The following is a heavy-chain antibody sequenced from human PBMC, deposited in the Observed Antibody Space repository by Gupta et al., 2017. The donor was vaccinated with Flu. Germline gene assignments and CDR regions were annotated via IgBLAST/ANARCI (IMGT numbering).Heavy chain of an antibody. CDR3: TSVYSTGWYFDY. V-gene: IGHV1-2*02. D-gene: IGHD6-19*01. CDR1: GYTFTAYY. CDR2: INPNSGGT. J-gene: IGHJ4*02. Sequence: QVQLVQSGAEVKKPGASVKVSCKIFGYTFTAYYMHWVRQAPGQGLEWMGWINPNSGGTNYAQQFQGRVTVTRDTSISTVYMELSGLSSDDTAIYYCTSVYSTGWYFDYWGQGTLVTVSS.